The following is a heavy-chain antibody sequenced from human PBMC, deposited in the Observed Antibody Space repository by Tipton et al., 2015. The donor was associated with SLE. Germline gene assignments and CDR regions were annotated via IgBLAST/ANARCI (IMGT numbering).Heavy chain of an antibody. D-gene: IGHD2/OR15-2a*01. CDR1: GDSISSRSYY. Sequence: LSLTCTVSGDSISSRSYYWGWIRQPPGKGLEWIGSIYYSGSTYYSPSLKSRVTMSVDTSNNHVYLKLSSVTAADTAVYYCARDRGLLWLDYWGPGTLVTVSS. CDR2: IYYSGST. J-gene: IGHJ4*02. V-gene: IGHV4-39*07. CDR3: ARDRGLLWLDY.